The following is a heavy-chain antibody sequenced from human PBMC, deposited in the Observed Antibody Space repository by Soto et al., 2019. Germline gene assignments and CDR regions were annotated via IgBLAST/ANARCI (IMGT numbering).Heavy chain of an antibody. V-gene: IGHV5-51*01. Sequence: LQRSGEGCGGNVSRYWWCSERQMPGKGLEWMGIIYPGDSDTRYSPSFQGQVTVSVDKSISTAYQQWSSLKASDTAMYYCARHPYGDYHVIDVSGQRTTVTSP. J-gene: IGHJ6*02. CDR1: GGNVSRYW. CDR3: ARHPYGDYHVIDV. CDR2: IYPGDSDT. D-gene: IGHD4-17*01.